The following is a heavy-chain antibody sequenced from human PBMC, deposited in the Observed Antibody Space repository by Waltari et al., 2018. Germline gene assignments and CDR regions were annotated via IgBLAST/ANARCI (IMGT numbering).Heavy chain of an antibody. CDR3: ARPDSGRQASIDYYGLDV. D-gene: IGHD1-26*01. CDR2: ISPIFDTT. CDR1: GGTFSNFA. J-gene: IGHJ6*02. Sequence: QVQLVQSGAEVKKPGSSVKVSCKASGGTFSNFAIRWVRQAPGQGLEWMGGISPIFDTTNYAQKFQGRVTITADDSTSTAYMDLSSLRSEDTAVYYCARPDSGRQASIDYYGLDVWGQGTTVTVSS. V-gene: IGHV1-69*01.